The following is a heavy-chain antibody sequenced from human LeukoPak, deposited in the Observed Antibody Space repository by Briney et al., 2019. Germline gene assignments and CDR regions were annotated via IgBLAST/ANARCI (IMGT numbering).Heavy chain of an antibody. D-gene: IGHD7-27*01. CDR3: ARDPDWGSRGNWFDP. CDR1: GGTFSSYA. J-gene: IGHJ5*02. CDR2: ILPILGIA. V-gene: IGHV1-69*04. Sequence: SVKVSCKASGGTFSSYAISWVRQAPGQGLEWMGRILPILGIANYAQKFQGRVAITADKSTSTAYMEPSSLRSEDTAEYYCARDPDWGSRGNWFDPWGQGTLVTVSS.